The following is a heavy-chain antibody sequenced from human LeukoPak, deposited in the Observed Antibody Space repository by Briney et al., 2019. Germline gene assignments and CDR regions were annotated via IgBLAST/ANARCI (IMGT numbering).Heavy chain of an antibody. J-gene: IGHJ6*02. V-gene: IGHV3-48*01. D-gene: IGHD3-16*01. CDR3: ARGVSHYYYGMDV. CDR2: ISSSSNTK. CDR1: GFTFSSYT. Sequence: GGSLRLSCAASGFTFSSYTMIWVRQAPGKGLEWISYISSSSNTKYYADSVEGRFTISRDNAENSLYLQMNSLRADDTAMYYCARGVSHYYYGMDVWGQGTTVTVSS.